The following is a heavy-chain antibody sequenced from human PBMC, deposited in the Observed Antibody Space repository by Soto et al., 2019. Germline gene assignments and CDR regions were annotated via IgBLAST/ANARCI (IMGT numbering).Heavy chain of an antibody. J-gene: IGHJ4*02. V-gene: IGHV3-23*01. CDR2: IVGSGGRT. D-gene: IGHD3-3*01. Sequence: EVQLLESGGGLEQPGGSLRLSCAASGFTLTDYAMSWVRQAPGKGLEWVSAIVGSGGRTYYADSVKGRFTISRDNSKNTLYLQMNSLRAEDTAVYYCAYRGLGVQVFDCWGEGTLVTVSS. CDR3: AYRGLGVQVFDC. CDR1: GFTLTDYA.